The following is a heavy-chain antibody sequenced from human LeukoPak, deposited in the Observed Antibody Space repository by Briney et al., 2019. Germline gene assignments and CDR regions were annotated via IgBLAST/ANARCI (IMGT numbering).Heavy chain of an antibody. CDR3: ERVLVVATDYFDY. J-gene: IGHJ4*02. V-gene: IGHV4-59*01. Sequence: PSETLSLTCTVSGDSISSGFWSWIRQPPGKGLEWIGYIYYSGSTSYNPSLKSRVTISVDTSKNHFSLKLSSVTAADTAVYYCERVLVVATDYFDYWGQGALVTVSS. CDR2: IYYSGST. CDR1: GDSISSGF. D-gene: IGHD1-26*01.